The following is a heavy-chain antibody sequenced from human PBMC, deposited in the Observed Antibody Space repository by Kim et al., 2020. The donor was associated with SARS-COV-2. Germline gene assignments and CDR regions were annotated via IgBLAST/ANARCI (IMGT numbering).Heavy chain of an antibody. Sequence: SETLSLTCTVSGGSISSSSYYWGWIRQPPGKGLEWIGSIYYSGSTYYNPSLKSRVTISVDTSKNQFSLKLSSVTAADTAVYYCVRQWGTVTSHFDYWGQGTLVTVSS. V-gene: IGHV4-39*01. D-gene: IGHD4-17*01. J-gene: IGHJ4*02. CDR1: GGSISSSSYY. CDR3: VRQWGTVTSHFDY. CDR2: IYYSGST.